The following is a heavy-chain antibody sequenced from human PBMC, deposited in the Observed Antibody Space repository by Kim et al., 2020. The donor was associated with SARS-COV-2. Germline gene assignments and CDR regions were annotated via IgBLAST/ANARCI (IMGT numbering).Heavy chain of an antibody. CDR1: GGSISSGGYY. Sequence: SETLSLTCTVSGGSISSGGYYWSWIRQHPGKGLEWIGYIYYSGSTYYNPSLKSRVTISVDTSKNQFSLKLSSVTAADTAVYYCARAPLVGGSYTPPYYGMDVWGQGTTVTVSS. J-gene: IGHJ6*02. V-gene: IGHV4-31*03. CDR3: ARAPLVGGSYTPPYYGMDV. D-gene: IGHD1-26*01. CDR2: IYYSGST.